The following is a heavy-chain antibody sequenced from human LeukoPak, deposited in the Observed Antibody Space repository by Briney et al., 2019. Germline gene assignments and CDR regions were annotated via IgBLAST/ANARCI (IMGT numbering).Heavy chain of an antibody. CDR3: ARHGSTSSDDYFQH. J-gene: IGHJ1*01. CDR1: GGSISSGDYY. CDR2: IYYSGTT. D-gene: IGHD2/OR15-2a*01. V-gene: IGHV4-61*08. Sequence: SETLSLTCTVSGGSISSGDYYWSWIRQPPGKGLEWIGYIYYSGTTNYNPSLKSRVTMSVDTSMNQFSLKMSSVTAADTAVYYCARHGSTSSDDYFQHWGQGTLVTVSS.